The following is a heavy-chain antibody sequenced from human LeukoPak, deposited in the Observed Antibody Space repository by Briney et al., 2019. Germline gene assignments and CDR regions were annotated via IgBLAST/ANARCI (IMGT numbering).Heavy chain of an antibody. J-gene: IGHJ3*02. CDR3: ARTVGATIDAFDI. Sequence: GGSLRLSCAAYGFTFSSYAMHWVRQAPGKGLEWVAVISYDGSNKYYADSVKGRFTISRDNSKNTLYLQMNSLRAEDTAVYYCARTVGATIDAFDIWGQGTMVTVSS. D-gene: IGHD1-26*01. CDR2: ISYDGSNK. CDR1: GFTFSSYA. V-gene: IGHV3-30*04.